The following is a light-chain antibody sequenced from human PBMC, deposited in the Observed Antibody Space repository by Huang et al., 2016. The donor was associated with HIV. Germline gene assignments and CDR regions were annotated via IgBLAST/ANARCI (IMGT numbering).Light chain of an antibody. J-gene: IGKJ4*01. V-gene: IGKV3-15*01. Sequence: EIVMTQSPDTLSVSPGERATLSCRASQSVRDKLAWYQQNPGQAPRLLLHATSTRAAGVPARFSCSGSGTEFTLTISSLQSEDCGVYYCQQYESWPPLTFGGGTKVEIK. CDR3: QQYESWPPLT. CDR1: QSVRDK. CDR2: ATS.